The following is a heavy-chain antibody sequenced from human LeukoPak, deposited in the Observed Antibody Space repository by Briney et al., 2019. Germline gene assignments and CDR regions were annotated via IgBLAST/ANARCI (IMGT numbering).Heavy chain of an antibody. CDR2: IYTSGST. V-gene: IGHV4-61*02. CDR3: ARIRQQAGTG. CDR1: GGSISSGSYY. Sequence: PSETLSLTCTVSGGSISSGSYYWSWIRQPAGKGLEWIGRIYTSGSTNYNPSLKSRVTISVDTSKNQFSLKLSSVTAADTAVYYCARIRQQAGTGWGQGTLVTVSS. D-gene: IGHD6-13*01. J-gene: IGHJ4*02.